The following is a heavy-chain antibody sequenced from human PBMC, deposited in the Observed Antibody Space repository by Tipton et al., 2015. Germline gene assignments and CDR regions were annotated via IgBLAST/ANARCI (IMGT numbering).Heavy chain of an antibody. CDR2: IHYSGST. V-gene: IGHV4-59*01. J-gene: IGHJ3*02. D-gene: IGHD6-19*01. CDR3: ARERAVAGGAFDI. CDR1: GGSISTYY. Sequence: TLSLTCSVSGGSISTYYWSWIRQPPGKGLEWIGYIHYSGSTNYNPSLKSRVSISVDTSKKQFSLRLSSVTAADTALYYCARERAVAGGAFDIWGQGTMVTVSS.